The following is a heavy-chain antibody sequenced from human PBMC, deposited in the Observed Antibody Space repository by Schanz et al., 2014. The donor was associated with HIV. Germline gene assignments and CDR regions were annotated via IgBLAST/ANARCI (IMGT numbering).Heavy chain of an antibody. Sequence: QVHLVQSGGEVKKPGASVRVSCKASGYTFTKYYINWVRQAPGQGLEWMGGIIPIFGTSNYAQKFQGRVTITADESTSTAYMELRSLRSEDTAVYYCARGLGDSSSSEPFDIWGQGTKVTVSS. CDR3: ARGLGDSSSSEPFDI. V-gene: IGHV1-69*13. CDR1: GYTFTKYY. J-gene: IGHJ3*02. D-gene: IGHD6-6*01. CDR2: IIPIFGTS.